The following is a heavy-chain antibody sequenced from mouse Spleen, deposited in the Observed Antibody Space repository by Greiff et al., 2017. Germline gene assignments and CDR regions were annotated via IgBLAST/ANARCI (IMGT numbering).Heavy chain of an antibody. V-gene: IGHV3-2*02. CDR1: GYSITSDYA. CDR3: ARPYLDYGYDYYAMDY. J-gene: IGHJ4*01. CDR2: ISYSGST. D-gene: IGHD1-2*01. Sequence: DVQLVESGPGLVKPSQSLSLTCTVTGYSITSDYAWNWIRQFPGNKLEWMGYISYSGSTSYNPSLKSRISITRDTSKNQFFLQLNSVTTEDTATYYCARPYLDYGYDYYAMDYWGQGTSVTVSS.